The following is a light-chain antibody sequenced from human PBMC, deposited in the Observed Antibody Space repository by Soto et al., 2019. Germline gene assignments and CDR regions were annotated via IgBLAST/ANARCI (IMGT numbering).Light chain of an antibody. CDR2: GAS. V-gene: IGKV3D-15*01. CDR1: QSVSIN. Sequence: EIVMTQSPATLSVSPGERATLSCRASQSVSINLAWYQQKPGQTPRLLVYGASSRATGIPDRFSGNGSGTEFTLTISSLQSEDFAVYYCQQYNNWLITFGQGTRLEIK. J-gene: IGKJ5*01. CDR3: QQYNNWLIT.